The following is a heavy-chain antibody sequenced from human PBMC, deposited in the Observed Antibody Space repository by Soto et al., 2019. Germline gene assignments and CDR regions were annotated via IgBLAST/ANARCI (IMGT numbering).Heavy chain of an antibody. J-gene: IGHJ6*02. CDR2: IDSNGGT. V-gene: IGHV4-59*08. D-gene: IGHD3-10*01. Sequence: SETLSLTCTVTDDSSSNSNWSWIRQPPGRRLEWIGYIDSNGGTSYNPSLQSRVTISIDTSTKQFFLKLSSVTAADTAVYYCVRQGFGRLHGLVDVWGQGTTVT. CDR1: DDSSSNSN. CDR3: VRQGFGRLHGLVDV.